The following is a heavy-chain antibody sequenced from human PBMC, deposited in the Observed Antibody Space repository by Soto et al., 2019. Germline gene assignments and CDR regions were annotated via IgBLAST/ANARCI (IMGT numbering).Heavy chain of an antibody. CDR1: EFSVSSNY. D-gene: IGHD2-2*01. CDR2: IYASGTT. Sequence: EVQLVESGGGLVQPGESLRLSCAASEFSVSSNYMRWVRQAPGKGLEWVSVIYASGTTYYADSVRGRFTISRDSSKNTLYLQMNSLRAEDTAVYYCAMNPYGFTSGCYYTDYWGQGTLVTVSS. CDR3: AMNPYGFTSGCYYTDY. V-gene: IGHV3-66*01. J-gene: IGHJ4*02.